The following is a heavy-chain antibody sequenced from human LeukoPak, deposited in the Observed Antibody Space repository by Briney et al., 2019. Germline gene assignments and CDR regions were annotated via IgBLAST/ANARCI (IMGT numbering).Heavy chain of an antibody. CDR3: ARAWYYYGSGSYYNRVFVY. D-gene: IGHD3-10*01. CDR1: GGSFSGYY. J-gene: IGHJ4*01. CDR2: INHSGST. V-gene: IGHV4-34*01. Sequence: SEALSLTCGVYGGSFSGYYWSWIRQPPGKGLEWIGEINHSGSTNYNPSLKSRVTISVDTSKNQFSLKLSSVTAADTAVYYCARAWYYYGSGSYYNRVFVYWGHGTLVTVSS.